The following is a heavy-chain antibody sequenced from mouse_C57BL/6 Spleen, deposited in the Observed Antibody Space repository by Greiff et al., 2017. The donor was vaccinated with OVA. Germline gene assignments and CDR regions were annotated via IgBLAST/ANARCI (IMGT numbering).Heavy chain of an antibody. CDR3: TRSYYGGYYFDY. CDR1: GYTFTDYE. J-gene: IGHJ2*01. V-gene: IGHV1-15*01. CDR2: IDPETGGT. D-gene: IGHD1-1*01. Sequence: QVHVKQSGAELVRPGASVTLSCKASGYTFTDYEMHWVKQTPVHGLEWIGAIDPETGGTAYNQKFKGKAILTADKSSSTAYMELRSLTSEDSAVYYCTRSYYGGYYFDYWGQGTTLTVSS.